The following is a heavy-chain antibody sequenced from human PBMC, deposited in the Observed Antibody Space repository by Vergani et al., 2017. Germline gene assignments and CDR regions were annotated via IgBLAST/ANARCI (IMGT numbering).Heavy chain of an antibody. D-gene: IGHD6-13*01. J-gene: IGHJ4*02. Sequence: QVQLQESGPGLVKPSGTLSLTCAVSGGSISSSNWWSWVRQPPGKGLEWIGEINHSGSTNYNPSLKSRVTISVDTSKNQFSLKLSSVTAADTAVYYCARWEAAAGTFDYWGQGTLVTVSS. CDR3: ARWEAAAGTFDY. V-gene: IGHV4-4*02. CDR2: INHSGST. CDR1: GGSISSSNW.